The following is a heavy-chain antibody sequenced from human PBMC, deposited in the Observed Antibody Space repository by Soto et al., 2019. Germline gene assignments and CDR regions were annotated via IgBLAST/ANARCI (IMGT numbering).Heavy chain of an antibody. CDR1: RYIFTNDD. Sequence: SVKVSGKASRYIFTNDDVSWVRQATGQGLEWMGWMNPGSGDTGYAQKFQGRVTMTRDISIATAYMELSSLRSDDTAIYYCARMETFGSLNWFDPWGQGTLVTVSS. CDR2: MNPGSGDT. D-gene: IGHD3-16*01. V-gene: IGHV1-8*01. J-gene: IGHJ5*02. CDR3: ARMETFGSLNWFDP.